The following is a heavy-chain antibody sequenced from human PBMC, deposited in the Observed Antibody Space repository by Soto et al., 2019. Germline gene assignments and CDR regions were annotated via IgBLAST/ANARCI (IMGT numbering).Heavy chain of an antibody. Sequence: GGSVRSCFAASGFTLRSDAMHWVRQAPGRVLEWVAVISYDGRNKYYADSVKGRFTISRDNSKNTLYLQMNSLRAEDTDVYYCARVKPQLLLEYRFEPRRQATLLIHSS. J-gene: IGHJ5*02. V-gene: IGHV3-30*04. CDR2: ISYDGRNK. CDR3: ARVKPQLLLEYRFEP. D-gene: IGHD2-15*01. CDR1: GFTLRSDA.